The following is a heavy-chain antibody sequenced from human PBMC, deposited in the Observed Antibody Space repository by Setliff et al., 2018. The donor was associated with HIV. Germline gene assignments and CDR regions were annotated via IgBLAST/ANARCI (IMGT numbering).Heavy chain of an antibody. J-gene: IGHJ4*02. CDR1: GFTFSSYS. D-gene: IGHD7-27*01. CDR2: ISSSSGYI. CDR3: ARAPSPNWGSGY. Sequence: KTGGSLRLSCAAYGFTFSSYSMNWVRQAPGKGLEWVSSISSSSGYIYYADSVKGRFTISRDDAKNSLYLQMNSLETEDTAVYYCARAPSPNWGSGYWGQGTLVTVS. V-gene: IGHV3-21*04.